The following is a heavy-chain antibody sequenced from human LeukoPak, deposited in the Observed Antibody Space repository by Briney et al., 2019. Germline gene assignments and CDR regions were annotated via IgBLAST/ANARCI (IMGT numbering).Heavy chain of an antibody. CDR1: GFTFSTFS. Sequence: GGSLRLSCAASGFTFSTFSINGVRQAPGKGLEWVSSISSTSNFIYYADSVRGRFTISRDNAKNSLYLQMNSLRAEDTAVYYCARGLDCSSTSCYGLYAFDIWGQGTMVTVSS. CDR2: ISSTSNFI. D-gene: IGHD2-2*01. V-gene: IGHV3-21*06. CDR3: ARGLDCSSTSCYGLYAFDI. J-gene: IGHJ3*02.